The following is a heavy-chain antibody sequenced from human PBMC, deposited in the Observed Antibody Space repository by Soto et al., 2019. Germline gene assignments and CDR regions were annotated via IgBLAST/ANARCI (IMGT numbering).Heavy chain of an antibody. J-gene: IGHJ4*02. CDR2: FDPEDGET. V-gene: IGHV1-24*01. CDR3: ATVSYCGGDCSADYYFDY. Sequence: QVQLVQSGAEVKKPGASVKVSCKVSGYTLTELSMHWVRQAPGKGLEWMGGFDPEDGETIYAQKFQGRVTMTEDTSTDTAYMELSSLRSEETAVYYCATVSYCGGDCSADYYFDYWGQGTLVTVSS. CDR1: GYTLTELS. D-gene: IGHD2-21*02.